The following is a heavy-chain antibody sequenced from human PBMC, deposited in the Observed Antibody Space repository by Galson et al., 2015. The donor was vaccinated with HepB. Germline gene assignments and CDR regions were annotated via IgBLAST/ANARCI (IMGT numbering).Heavy chain of an antibody. Sequence: SVKVSCKASGYSFTTYGISWVRQAPGQGLEWMGWISAHNGNTKYAQKLQGRVSMTTDTSTSTAYMELGSLRSDDTAVYFCARGSLLWFGELFFWAQGTLVTVSS. V-gene: IGHV1-18*01. J-gene: IGHJ4*02. CDR2: ISAHNGNT. CDR3: ARGSLLWFGELFF. D-gene: IGHD3-10*01. CDR1: GYSFTTYG.